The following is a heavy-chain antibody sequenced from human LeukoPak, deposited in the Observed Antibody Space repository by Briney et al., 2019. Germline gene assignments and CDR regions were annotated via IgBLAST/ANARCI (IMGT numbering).Heavy chain of an antibody. CDR3: ASGGDYVGIAATFRY. J-gene: IGHJ4*02. V-gene: IGHV3-11*01. CDR1: GFNFSATY. Sequence: GGSLRLSCAASGFNFSATYMAWIRQAPGKGLEWVSYISNRGIIINYADSVKGRFTISRDDAKSSLYLHMNNLRTEDTALYYCASGGDYVGIAATFRYWGQGSLVTVSS. D-gene: IGHD4-23*01. CDR2: ISNRGIII.